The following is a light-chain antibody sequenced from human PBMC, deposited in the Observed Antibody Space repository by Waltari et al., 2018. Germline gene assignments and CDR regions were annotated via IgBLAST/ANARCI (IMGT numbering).Light chain of an antibody. CDR1: SSNIGSNT. Sequence: QSVLTQSPSASGTPGQRVTIPCSGSSSNIGSNTVNWYQQLPGTAPKVLMYSNNQRPSGVPERFSGSKSGTSASLAISGLQSEDEADYYCAAWDDSLNGWVFGGGTKVTVL. J-gene: IGLJ3*02. CDR3: AAWDDSLNGWV. V-gene: IGLV1-44*01. CDR2: SNN.